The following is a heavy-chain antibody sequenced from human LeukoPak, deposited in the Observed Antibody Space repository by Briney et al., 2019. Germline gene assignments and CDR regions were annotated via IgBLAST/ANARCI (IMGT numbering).Heavy chain of an antibody. J-gene: IGHJ5*02. CDR3: ARVPMAGRAPTWSAP. CDR1: GGTFSSYA. CDR2: IIPILGIA. V-gene: IGHV1-69*04. Sequence: GSSVKVSCKASGGTFSSYAISWVRQAPGQGLEWMGRIIPILGIANYAQKFQGRVTITADKSTSTAYMELSSLRSEDTAVYYCARVPMAGRAPTWSAPWARGPWSPSPQ.